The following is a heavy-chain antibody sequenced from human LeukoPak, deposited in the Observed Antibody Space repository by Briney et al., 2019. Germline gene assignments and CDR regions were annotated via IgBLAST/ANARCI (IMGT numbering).Heavy chain of an antibody. J-gene: IGHJ4*02. CDR3: ARRKAKTPNYFDY. CDR2: IYYSGNT. V-gene: IGHV4-59*08. CDR1: GGSISSYY. Sequence: KASETLSLTCTVSGGSISSYYWTWIRQPPGKGLEWIGYIYYSGNTNYNPSLKSRVTISLDTSKNQFSLKLTSVTAADTAMYYCARRKAKTPNYFDYWGQGALVTVSS.